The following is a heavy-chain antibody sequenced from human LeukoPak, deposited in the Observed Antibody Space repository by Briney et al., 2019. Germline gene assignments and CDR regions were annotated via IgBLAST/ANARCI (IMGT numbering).Heavy chain of an antibody. CDR1: GGTFSSYA. D-gene: IGHD4-17*01. J-gene: IGHJ3*02. CDR2: IIPIFGTA. CDR3: AGGRLTRTVPNAFDI. Sequence: SVKVSCKASGGTFSSYAISWVRQAPGQGLEWMGGIIPIFGTANYAQKFQGRVTITADESTSTAYMELSSLRSEDTAVYYCAGGRLTRTVPNAFDIWGQGTMVTVSS. V-gene: IGHV1-69*01.